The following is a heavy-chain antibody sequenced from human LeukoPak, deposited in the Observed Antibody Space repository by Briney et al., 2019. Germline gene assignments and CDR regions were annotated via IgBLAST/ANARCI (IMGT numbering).Heavy chain of an antibody. J-gene: IGHJ2*01. CDR2: IRSKAYGGTT. CDR3: TRGGIVVVVAATPVLDL. CDR1: GFTFGDYA. D-gene: IGHD2-15*01. Sequence: GGSLRLSCTAFGFTFGDYAMSWFRQAPGKGLEWVGFIRSKAYGGTTEYAASVKGRFTISRDDSKSIAYLQMNSLKTEDTAVYYCTRGGIVVVVAATPVLDLWGRGTLVTVS. V-gene: IGHV3-49*03.